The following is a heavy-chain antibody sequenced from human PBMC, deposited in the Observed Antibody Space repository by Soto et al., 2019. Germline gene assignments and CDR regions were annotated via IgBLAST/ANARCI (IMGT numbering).Heavy chain of an antibody. Sequence: SETLSLTCTVSGGSLSSCYFWTWIRQSPGKGLEWIGYIYYTGSTNYNPSLQGRVTISLDTSKNRFSLNVNSVTAADTAVYYCARGNTPFSKAFHIWGQGTMVTVSS. D-gene: IGHD1-1*01. CDR3: ARGNTPFSKAFHI. CDR1: GGSLSSCYF. J-gene: IGHJ3*02. V-gene: IGHV4-59*01. CDR2: IYYTGST.